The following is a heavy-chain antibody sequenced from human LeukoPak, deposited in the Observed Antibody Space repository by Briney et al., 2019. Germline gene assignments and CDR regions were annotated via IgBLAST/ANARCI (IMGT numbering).Heavy chain of an antibody. CDR1: GFTFSDYY. V-gene: IGHV3-11*01. CDR3: ARDRGQWTPYYYGMDV. CDR2: ISSSGSTI. Sequence: GGCLRLSCAASGFTFSDYYMSWIRQAPGKGLECDSYISSSGSTIYYADSVKGRFTISRDNAKNSLYLQMNSLRAEDTAVYYCARDRGQWTPYYYGMDVWGQGTTVTVSS. D-gene: IGHD6-19*01. J-gene: IGHJ6*02.